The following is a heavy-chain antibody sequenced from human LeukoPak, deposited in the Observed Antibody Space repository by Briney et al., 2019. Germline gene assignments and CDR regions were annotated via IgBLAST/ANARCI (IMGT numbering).Heavy chain of an antibody. CDR1: GYSFTSYW. CDR3: ARLEQVVLAAFDI. V-gene: IGHV5-51*01. Sequence: GESLRISCKGSGYSFTSYWIGWVRQMPGKGLEWMGIIYPGDSDTRYSPSFQGQVTISADKSISTAYLQWSSLKASDTAMYYCARLEQVVLAAFDIWGQGTMVTVSS. CDR2: IYPGDSDT. J-gene: IGHJ3*02. D-gene: IGHD2-8*01.